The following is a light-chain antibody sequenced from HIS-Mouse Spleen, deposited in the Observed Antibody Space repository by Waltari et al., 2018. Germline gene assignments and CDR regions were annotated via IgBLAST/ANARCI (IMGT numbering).Light chain of an antibody. CDR3: CSYAGSYTYV. CDR2: DVS. V-gene: IGLV2-11*01. J-gene: IGLJ1*01. CDR1: STDGGGYNY. Sequence: QSALTQPRSVSGSPGQSVTISCTGTSTDGGGYNYVSLYQQHPGKAPKLMIYDVSKRPSGVPDRFSGSKSGNTASLTISGLQAEDEADYYCCSYAGSYTYVFGTGTKVTVL.